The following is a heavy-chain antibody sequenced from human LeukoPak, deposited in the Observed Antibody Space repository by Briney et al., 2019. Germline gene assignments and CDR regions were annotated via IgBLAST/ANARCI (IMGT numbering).Heavy chain of an antibody. D-gene: IGHD1-26*01. J-gene: IGHJ3*02. Sequence: PGGSLRLSCAASGFTFSSYAMSWVRQAPGKGLEWVSYISSSSSTIYYADSVKGRFTISRDSDRNSLYLQMNSLTAEDTAVYYCARGGRYSGTWGSAFDIWGQGTMVTVSS. CDR3: ARGGRYSGTWGSAFDI. V-gene: IGHV3-48*01. CDR1: GFTFSSYA. CDR2: ISSSSSTI.